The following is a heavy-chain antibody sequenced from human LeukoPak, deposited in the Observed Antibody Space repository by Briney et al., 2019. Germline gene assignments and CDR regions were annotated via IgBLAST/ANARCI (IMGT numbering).Heavy chain of an antibody. V-gene: IGHV3-23*01. CDR2: ISGSGGST. CDR3: AKCSVAARLIYRFDP. D-gene: IGHD6-6*01. Sequence: GGSLRLSCAASGFTFSSYAMSWVRQAPGKGLEWVSAISGSGGSTYCADSVKGRFTISRDNSKNTLYLQMNSLRAEDTAVYYCAKCSVAARLIYRFDPWGQGTLVTVSS. CDR1: GFTFSSYA. J-gene: IGHJ5*02.